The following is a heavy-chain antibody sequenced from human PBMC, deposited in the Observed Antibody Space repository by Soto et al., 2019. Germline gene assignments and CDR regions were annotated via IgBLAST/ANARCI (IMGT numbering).Heavy chain of an antibody. CDR1: PGSISNFY. D-gene: IGHD2-8*01. J-gene: IGHJ4*02. CDR3: ARAPMVLYRSYFDS. Sequence: SETLSRTCTVSPGSISNFYWSWIRQPPGKGLVWIGYISYSGNTNYNPSPKCRVSISVDTSKNQLSLNLTSVTAAATAVHYCARAPMVLYRSYFDSWGQGTPGTVSS. CDR2: ISYSGNT. V-gene: IGHV4-59*01.